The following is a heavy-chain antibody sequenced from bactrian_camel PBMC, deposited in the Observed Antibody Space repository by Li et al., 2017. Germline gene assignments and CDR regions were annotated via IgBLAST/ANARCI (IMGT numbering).Heavy chain of an antibody. Sequence: DVQLVESGGGSVQAGVSLRLSCAASGATYRANCMGWFRQAPGTEREGVAAIYTGGGGRTYYADSVKGRFTISQDGAKNTVYLQMNGLKPEDTAMYYCAADLSQCTMWDPANIGSDYWGQGTQVTVSS. CDR2: IYTGGGGRT. J-gene: IGHJ4*01. CDR1: GATYRANC. CDR3: AADLSQCTMWDPANIGSDY. V-gene: IGHV3S40*01. D-gene: IGHD2*01.